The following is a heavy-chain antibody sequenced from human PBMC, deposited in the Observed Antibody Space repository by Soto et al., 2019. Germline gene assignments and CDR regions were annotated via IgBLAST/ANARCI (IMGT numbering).Heavy chain of an antibody. CDR2: LSGSGGRT. J-gene: IGHJ4*02. CDR1: GFTFSSNA. D-gene: IGHD3-16*02. CDR3: AKDILTNVWGSYRPFDY. Sequence: EVQLLESGGGLVQPGGSLRLSCAASGFTFSSNAMSWVRQAPGKRLEWVSALSGSGGRTNYADSVKGRFTISRDMSRNTLYLQMNSLRAEDTAVYYCAKDILTNVWGSYRPFDYWGQGTLVTVSS. V-gene: IGHV3-23*01.